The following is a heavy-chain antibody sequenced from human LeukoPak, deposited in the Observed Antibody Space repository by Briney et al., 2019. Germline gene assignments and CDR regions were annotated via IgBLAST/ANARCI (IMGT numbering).Heavy chain of an antibody. CDR3: ARNDYGAYYFDY. J-gene: IGHJ4*02. D-gene: IGHD4-17*01. Sequence: GGSLRLSCAASGFTFSSYAMHWVRQAPGKGLEWVAVVSYDGSNIYYADSVKGRFTISRVNSKNTLYLQMNSLRAEDTAVYHCARNDYGAYYFDYWGQGTLVTASS. CDR2: VSYDGSNI. CDR1: GFTFSSYA. V-gene: IGHV3-30-3*01.